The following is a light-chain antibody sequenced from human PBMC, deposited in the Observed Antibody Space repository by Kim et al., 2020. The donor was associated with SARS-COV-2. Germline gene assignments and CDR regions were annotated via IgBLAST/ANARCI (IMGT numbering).Light chain of an antibody. CDR1: SSDVGGHNY. J-gene: IGLJ2*01. CDR3: SSYAGRVI. CDR2: EVN. Sequence: QSALTQPPSASGSPGQSVTISCTGTSSDVGGHNYVSWYQQHPGTGPKLIIFEVNKRPSGVPDPFSGSKSGNAASLTVSGLQAEDEAVYYCSSYAGRVIFGGGTKVTVL. V-gene: IGLV2-8*01.